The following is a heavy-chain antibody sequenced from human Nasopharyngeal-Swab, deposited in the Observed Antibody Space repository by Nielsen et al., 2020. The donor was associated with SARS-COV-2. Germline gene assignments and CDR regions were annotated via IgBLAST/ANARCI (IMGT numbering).Heavy chain of an antibody. Sequence: PGKGLEWIGEINHSGSTNYNPSLKSRVTISVDTSKNQFSLKLSSVTAADTAVYYRARGLYSSGYEDPWGQGTLVTVSS. CDR3: ARGLYSSGYEDP. D-gene: IGHD6-19*01. J-gene: IGHJ5*02. CDR2: INHSGST. V-gene: IGHV4-34*01.